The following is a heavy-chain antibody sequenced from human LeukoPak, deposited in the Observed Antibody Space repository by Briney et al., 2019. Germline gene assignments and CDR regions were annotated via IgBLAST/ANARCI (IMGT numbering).Heavy chain of an antibody. V-gene: IGHV3-7*03. CDR3: ARDKGDYDTSGSLFVF. D-gene: IGHD3-22*01. J-gene: IGHJ4*02. Sequence: PGGSLRLSCAASGFTFSRYWMSWVRQVPRKGLEWVANIKQDGGEIYYVDSVKGRFTISRDNVKSLLYLQMNSLRAGDTAVYYCARDKGDYDTSGSLFVFGGQGTLVTVSS. CDR2: IKQDGGEI. CDR1: GFTFSRYW.